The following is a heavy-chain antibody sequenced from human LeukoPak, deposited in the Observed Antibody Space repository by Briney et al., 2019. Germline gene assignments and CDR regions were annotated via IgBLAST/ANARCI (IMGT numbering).Heavy chain of an antibody. CDR3: ARAERYFDWLLFSGLDY. Sequence: GGSLRLSCAASGFTFSSYAMHWVRLAPGKGLEWVAVISYDGSNKYYADSVKGRFTISRDNSKNTLYLQMNSLRAEDTAVYCCARAERYFDWLLFSGLDYWGQGTLVTVSS. J-gene: IGHJ4*02. CDR1: GFTFSSYA. CDR2: ISYDGSNK. D-gene: IGHD3-9*01. V-gene: IGHV3-30*04.